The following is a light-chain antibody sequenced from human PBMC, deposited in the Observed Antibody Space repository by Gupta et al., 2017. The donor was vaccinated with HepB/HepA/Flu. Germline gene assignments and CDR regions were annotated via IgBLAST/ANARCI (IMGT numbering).Light chain of an antibody. J-gene: IGLJ1*01. CDR3: CSYAGTYV. Sequence: QSALTQPRSVSGSPGQSITISCTGTSSDVGAYNYVSWYQHRPDRAPKLIISDVTQRPSGVPDRFSGSKSGNTASLTISGLQAEDEADYFCCSYAGTYVFGTGTKVTVL. CDR2: DVT. CDR1: SSDVGAYNY. V-gene: IGLV2-11*01.